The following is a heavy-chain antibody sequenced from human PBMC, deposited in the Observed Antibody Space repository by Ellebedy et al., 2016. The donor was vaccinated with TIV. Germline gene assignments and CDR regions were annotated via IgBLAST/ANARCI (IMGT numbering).Heavy chain of an antibody. V-gene: IGHV3-48*01. CDR1: GFTFSSYS. CDR2: ISSSSSTI. CDR3: ARGRIYYYYYMDV. J-gene: IGHJ6*03. Sequence: GGSLRLSXAASGFTFSSYSMNWVRQAPGKGLEWVSYISSSSSTIYYADSVKGRFTISRDNAKNSLYLQMNSLRAEDTAVYYCARGRIYYYYYMDVWGKGTTVTVSS.